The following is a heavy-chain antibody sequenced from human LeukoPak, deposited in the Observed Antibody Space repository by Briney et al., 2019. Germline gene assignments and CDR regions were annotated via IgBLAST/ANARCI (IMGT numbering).Heavy chain of an antibody. CDR3: ARDREESVPRTAAGRRGDY. V-gene: IGHV3-7*01. CDR2: IKQDGSEK. Sequence: GGSLRLSCAASGFTFSSYWMSWVRQAPGKGLEWVANIKQDGSEKYYVDSVKGRFTISRDNAKNPLYLQMNSLRAEDTAVYYCARDREESVPRTAAGRRGDYWGQGTLVTVSS. CDR1: GFTFSSYW. D-gene: IGHD6-13*01. J-gene: IGHJ4*02.